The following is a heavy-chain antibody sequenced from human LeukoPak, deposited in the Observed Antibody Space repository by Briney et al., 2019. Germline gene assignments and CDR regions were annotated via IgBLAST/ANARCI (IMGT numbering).Heavy chain of an antibody. J-gene: IGHJ3*02. V-gene: IGHV6-1*01. CDR1: GDSVSSNSS. D-gene: IGHD5-18*01. Sequence: SQTLSLTCAISGDSVSSNSSWNWIRQSPSRGLEWLGRTYYRSKWYSDYVVSVKSRLSINPDTSKNQFSLQLNSVTPEDTAVYYCARGGQGDGYSADEAFDIWGQGTMVTVS. CDR3: ARGGQGDGYSADEAFDI. CDR2: TYYRSKWYS.